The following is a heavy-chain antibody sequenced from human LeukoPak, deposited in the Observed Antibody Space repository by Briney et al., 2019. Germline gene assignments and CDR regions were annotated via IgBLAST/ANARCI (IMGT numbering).Heavy chain of an antibody. CDR1: GGSISSSSYY. V-gene: IGHV4-39*01. D-gene: IGHD3-16*01. CDR2: IYYSGST. Sequence: SETLSLTCTVSGGSISSSSYYWGWIRQPPGKGLEWIGSIYYSGSTYYNPSLKSRVTISVDTSKNQFSLKLSSVTAADTAVYYCARQMLRSPYFDYWGQGTLVTVSS. CDR3: ARQMLRSPYFDY. J-gene: IGHJ4*02.